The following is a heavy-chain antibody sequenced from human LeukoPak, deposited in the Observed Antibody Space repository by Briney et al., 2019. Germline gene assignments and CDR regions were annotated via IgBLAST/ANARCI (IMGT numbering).Heavy chain of an antibody. Sequence: PGGSLRLSCAASGFTFSSYGMHWVRQAPGKGLEWVAVIWYDGSNKYYADSVKGRFTISRDNSKNTLYLQMNSLRAEDTAVYYCAKVQYSGSHGGDFDYWGQGTLVTVSS. D-gene: IGHD1-26*01. J-gene: IGHJ4*02. CDR3: AKVQYSGSHGGDFDY. CDR1: GFTFSSYG. CDR2: IWYDGSNK. V-gene: IGHV3-33*06.